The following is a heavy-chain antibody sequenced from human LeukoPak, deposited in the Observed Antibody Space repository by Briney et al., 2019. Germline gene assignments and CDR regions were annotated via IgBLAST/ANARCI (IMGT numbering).Heavy chain of an antibody. CDR3: ARPDTAMALDY. CDR2: IYSGGST. D-gene: IGHD5-18*01. V-gene: IGHV3-66*01. CDR1: GFTVSSNY. J-gene: IGHJ4*02. Sequence: PGGSLRLSCAASGFTVSSNYMSWVRQAPGKGLEWVSVIYSGGSTYCADSVKGRFTISRDNSKNTLYLQMNSLRAEDTAVYYCARPDTAMALDYWGQGTLVTVSS.